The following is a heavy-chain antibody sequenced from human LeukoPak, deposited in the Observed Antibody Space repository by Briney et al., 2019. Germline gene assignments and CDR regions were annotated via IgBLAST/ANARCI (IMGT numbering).Heavy chain of an antibody. Sequence: SVKVSRKASGGTFSSYAISWVRQAPGQGLEWMGGIIPIFGTANYAQKFQGRVTITTDESTSTAYMELSSLRSEDTAVYYCARGVAAAGTLPSRFDPWGQGTLSPSP. CDR3: ARGVAAAGTLPSRFDP. V-gene: IGHV1-69*05. J-gene: IGHJ5*02. D-gene: IGHD6-13*01. CDR1: GGTFSSYA. CDR2: IIPIFGTA.